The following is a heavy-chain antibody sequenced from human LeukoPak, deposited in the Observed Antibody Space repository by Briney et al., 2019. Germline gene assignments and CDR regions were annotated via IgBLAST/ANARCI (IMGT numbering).Heavy chain of an antibody. J-gene: IGHJ4*02. Sequence: GASVKVSCKASGYTFTGYYMHWVRQAPGQGLEWMGWINPNSGGTNYAQKFQGRVTMTRDTSISTAYMELSRLRSDDTAVYYCARGIWFGELSFDYWGQGTLVTVSS. V-gene: IGHV1-2*02. CDR2: INPNSGGT. CDR3: ARGIWFGELSFDY. D-gene: IGHD3-10*01. CDR1: GYTFTGYY.